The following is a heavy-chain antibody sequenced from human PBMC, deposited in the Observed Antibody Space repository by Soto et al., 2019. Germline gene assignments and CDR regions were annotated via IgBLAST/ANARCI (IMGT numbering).Heavy chain of an antibody. J-gene: IGHJ6*03. CDR1: GFTFSDYY. CDR3: ARVYYDILTGYRISELGYYMDV. Sequence: QVQLVESGGGLVKPGGSLRLSCAASGFTFSDYYMSWIRQAPGKGLEWVSYISSSGSTIYYADSVKGRFTISRDNAKNSLYLQMNSLRAEDTAVYYCARVYYDILTGYRISELGYYMDVWGKGTTVTVSS. D-gene: IGHD3-9*01. V-gene: IGHV3-11*01. CDR2: ISSSGSTI.